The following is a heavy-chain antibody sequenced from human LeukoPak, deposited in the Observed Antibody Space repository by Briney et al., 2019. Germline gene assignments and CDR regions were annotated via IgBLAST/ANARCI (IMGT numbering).Heavy chain of an antibody. Sequence: GASVKVSCKASGFTFTSSAMQWVRQARGQRLEWIGWIVVGSGNTNYAQKFQERVTITRDMSTSTAYMELSGLRSEDTAVYYCAASRDYDFWSGYDRDAFDIWGQGTMVTVSS. V-gene: IGHV1-58*02. D-gene: IGHD3-3*01. CDR1: GFTFTSSA. J-gene: IGHJ3*02. CDR2: IVVGSGNT. CDR3: AASRDYDFWSGYDRDAFDI.